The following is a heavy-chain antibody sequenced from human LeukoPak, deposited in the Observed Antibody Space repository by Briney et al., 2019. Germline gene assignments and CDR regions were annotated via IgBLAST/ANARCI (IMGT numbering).Heavy chain of an antibody. Sequence: ASVKVSCKASGGTFSSYAISWVRQAPGQGLEWMGGIIPIFGTANYAQKFQGRVTITADESTSTAYMELSSLRSEDTAMYYCANEGVYSNYYWFDPWGQGTLVTVSS. V-gene: IGHV1-69*13. CDR1: GGTFSSYA. CDR3: ANEGVYSNYYWFDP. J-gene: IGHJ5*02. D-gene: IGHD4-11*01. CDR2: IIPIFGTA.